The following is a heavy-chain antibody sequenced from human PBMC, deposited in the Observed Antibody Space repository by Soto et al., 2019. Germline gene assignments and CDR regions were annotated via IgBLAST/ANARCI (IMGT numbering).Heavy chain of an antibody. V-gene: IGHV3-15*07. CDR1: GFTFSNAW. Sequence: GGSLRLSCAASGFTFSNAWMNWVRQAPGKGLEWVGRIKSKTDGGTTDYAAPVKGRFTISRDDSKNTLYLQMNSLKTEDTAVYYCTTDPSRDIVLVPAAINWFDPWGQGTLVTVSS. CDR3: TTDPSRDIVLVPAAINWFDP. D-gene: IGHD2-2*01. CDR2: IKSKTDGGTT. J-gene: IGHJ5*02.